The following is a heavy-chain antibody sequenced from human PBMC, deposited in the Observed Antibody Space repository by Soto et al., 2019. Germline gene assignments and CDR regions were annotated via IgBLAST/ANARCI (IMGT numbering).Heavy chain of an antibody. V-gene: IGHV4-4*07. CDR3: ARESLKESITMTVVVDY. D-gene: IGHD3-22*01. CDR2: IYTSGST. CDR1: GGSISSYY. J-gene: IGHJ4*02. Sequence: SETLSLTCTVSGGSISSYYWSWIRQPAGKGLEWIGRIYTSGSTNYNPSLKSRVTMSVDTSKNQFSLKLSSVTAADTAVYYCARESLKESITMTVVVDYWGQGALVTVSS.